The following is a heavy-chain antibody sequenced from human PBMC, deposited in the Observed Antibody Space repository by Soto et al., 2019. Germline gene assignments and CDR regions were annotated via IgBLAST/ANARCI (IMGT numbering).Heavy chain of an antibody. Sequence: EVQLVESGGGLVKPGGSLRLSCAASGFTFINAWMSWVRQAPGKGLEWVGGIKSKTDGGTTDYAAPVKGSINNSRHDSKTTMYLQMHSLQSEDTAVYYWTTFSTSDPLGSAPWGQGTLVTVSS. J-gene: IGHJ5*02. D-gene: IGHD1-26*01. CDR2: IKSKTDGGTT. CDR1: GFTFINAW. V-gene: IGHV3-15*01. CDR3: TTFSTSDPLGSAP.